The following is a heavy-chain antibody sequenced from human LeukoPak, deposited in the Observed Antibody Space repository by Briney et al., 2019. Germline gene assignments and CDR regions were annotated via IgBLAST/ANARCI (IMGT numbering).Heavy chain of an antibody. Sequence: GGSLRLSSAASGFTFSSYSMNWVRQAPGKGLEWVSSISSSSSYIYYADSVKGRFTISRDNAKNSLYLQMNSLRAEDTAVYYCARGEDIVVVPAAYYYGMDVWGKGTTVTVSS. V-gene: IGHV3-21*01. J-gene: IGHJ6*04. CDR3: ARGEDIVVVPAAYYYGMDV. CDR1: GFTFSSYS. CDR2: ISSSSSYI. D-gene: IGHD2-2*01.